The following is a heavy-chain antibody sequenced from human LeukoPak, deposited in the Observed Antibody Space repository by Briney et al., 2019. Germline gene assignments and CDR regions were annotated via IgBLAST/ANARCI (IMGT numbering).Heavy chain of an antibody. V-gene: IGHV4-59*01. CDR3: ARGVYIAAAQYGY. D-gene: IGHD6-13*01. J-gene: IGHJ4*02. CDR2: IYYSGTT. CDR1: GGSISSYY. Sequence: SETLSLTCTVSGGSISSYYWSWIRQPPGKGLEWIGYIYYSGTTNYNPSLKSRVTISVDTSKNQFSLKLSSVTAADTAVYYCARGVYIAAAQYGYWDQGTLVTVSS.